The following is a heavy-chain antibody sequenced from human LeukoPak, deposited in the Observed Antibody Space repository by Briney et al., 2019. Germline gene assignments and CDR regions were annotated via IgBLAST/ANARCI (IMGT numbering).Heavy chain of an antibody. V-gene: IGHV3-48*03. Sequence: GGSLRLSCAASGFTFRSYEMNWVRQAPGKGLEWVSYISSSGSTIYYADSVKGRFTISRDNAKNSLYLQMNSLRAEDTAVYYCARGMGGCTNGVCDSGGDYWGQGTLVTVSS. J-gene: IGHJ4*02. CDR1: GFTFRSYE. CDR3: ARGMGGCTNGVCDSGGDY. CDR2: ISSSGSTI. D-gene: IGHD2-8*01.